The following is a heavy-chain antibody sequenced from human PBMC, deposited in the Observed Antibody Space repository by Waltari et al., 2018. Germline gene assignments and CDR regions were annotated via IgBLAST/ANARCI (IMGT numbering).Heavy chain of an antibody. Sequence: EVQLVESGGGLVQPGGSMRLSCAASGFALSKYWMHWVRQVTGKGLVWVGSTNMGGSMTFYGDSVRGRFTISRDNAKNTVFLQMNRLRVEDTAMYYCARDPNTQVPLEHWGQGTPVTVST. D-gene: IGHD1-1*01. CDR3: ARDPNTQVPLEH. J-gene: IGHJ4*02. CDR2: TNMGGSMT. CDR1: GFALSKYW. V-gene: IGHV3-74*01.